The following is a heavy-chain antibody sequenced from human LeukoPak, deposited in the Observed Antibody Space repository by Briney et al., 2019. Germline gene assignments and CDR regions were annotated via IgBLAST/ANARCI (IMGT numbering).Heavy chain of an antibody. CDR2: ISYDGSNK. CDR1: GFTFSSYA. J-gene: IGHJ4*02. V-gene: IGHV3-30-3*01. CDR3: ARDRIYGGYFDY. Sequence: PGGSLRLSCAASGFTFSSYAMHWVRQAPGKGLEWVAVISYDGSNKYYADSVKGRFTISRDNSKNTLYLQMNSLRAEDTAVYYCARDRIYGGYFDYWGQGTLVTVSS. D-gene: IGHD3-16*01.